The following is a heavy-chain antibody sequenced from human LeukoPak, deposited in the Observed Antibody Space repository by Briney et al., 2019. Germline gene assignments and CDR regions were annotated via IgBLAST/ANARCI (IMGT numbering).Heavy chain of an antibody. CDR2: ISVSGNT. CDR3: AKAPVTTCSGAYCYPFDY. CDR1: GFTLSSYA. J-gene: IGHJ4*02. D-gene: IGHD2-15*01. V-gene: IGHV3-23*01. Sequence: GGSLRLSCAASGFTLSSYAMSWVRPGPGKGLEWVSAISVSGNTYHADSARGRFTISRDSSKNTLYLQMNSLRAGDAAVYYCAKAPVTTCSGAYCYPFDYWSQGTLVTVSS.